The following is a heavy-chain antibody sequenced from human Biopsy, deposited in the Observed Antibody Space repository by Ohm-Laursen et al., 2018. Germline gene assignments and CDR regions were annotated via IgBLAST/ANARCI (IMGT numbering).Heavy chain of an antibody. J-gene: IGHJ4*02. CDR2: VYYNGNT. CDR1: GDSISSDY. CDR3: ATTTMDTSGWYGNYFDS. Sequence: GTLSLTCAVSGDSISSDYWTWIRQAPGKGLDWIGYVYYNGNTNYSPSLKSRATISLDTSKNQFSLKVYSVTAADTAIYYCATTTMDTSGWYGNYFDSWGQGALVTVSS. V-gene: IGHV4-59*08. D-gene: IGHD6-19*01.